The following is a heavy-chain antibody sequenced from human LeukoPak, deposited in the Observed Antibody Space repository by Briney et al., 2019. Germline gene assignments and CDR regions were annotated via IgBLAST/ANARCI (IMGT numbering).Heavy chain of an antibody. Sequence: PGGSLSLSCVASEFTFRRYAMSWVRQAPGRGREWVSGIRGSGSSTYYADSVKGRFTISRDNYKNTLYLQMNSLRAEDTSVYYCAKARTSYYNGMDVWGQGTTVTVSS. J-gene: IGHJ6*02. CDR1: EFTFRRYA. CDR2: IRGSGSST. CDR3: AKARTSYYNGMDV. V-gene: IGHV3-23*01.